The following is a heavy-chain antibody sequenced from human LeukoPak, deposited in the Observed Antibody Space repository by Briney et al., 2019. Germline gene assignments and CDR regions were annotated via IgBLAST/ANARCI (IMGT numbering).Heavy chain of an antibody. CDR2: TSHTGST. Sequence: PSETLSLTCTVSGFSITSGYYWGWIRQSPGKGLEWIGSTSHTGSTYYNPSLKSRVTISVDRSKNQFSLKLSSVTAADTAVYYCASLGYSYGFSSFDYWGQGTLVTVSS. D-gene: IGHD5-18*01. CDR3: ASLGYSYGFSSFDY. CDR1: GFSITSGYY. V-gene: IGHV4-38-2*02. J-gene: IGHJ4*02.